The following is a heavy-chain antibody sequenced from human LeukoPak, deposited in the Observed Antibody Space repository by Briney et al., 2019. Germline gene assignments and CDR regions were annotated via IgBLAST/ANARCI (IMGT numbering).Heavy chain of an antibody. D-gene: IGHD2-2*01. CDR1: GFTFSSYS. Sequence: PGGSLRLSCAASGFTFSSYSMNWVRQAPGKGLEWVSSISSSSSYIYYADSVKGRFTISRDNAKNSLYLQMNSLRAEDTAVYYCAREHRASSLVPAAMLGVDYWGQGTLVTVSS. CDR3: AREHRASSLVPAAMLGVDY. CDR2: ISSSSSYI. J-gene: IGHJ4*02. V-gene: IGHV3-21*01.